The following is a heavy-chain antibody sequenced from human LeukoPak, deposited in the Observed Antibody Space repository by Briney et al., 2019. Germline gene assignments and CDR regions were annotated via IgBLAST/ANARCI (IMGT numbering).Heavy chain of an antibody. CDR1: GGSISSGGYS. V-gene: IGHV4-31*03. CDR2: ICYSGST. CDR3: ARDQGPYHSSGPDY. J-gene: IGHJ4*02. Sequence: ASQTLSLTCTVSGGSISSGGYSWSWIRQHPGKGLEWIGYICYSGSTYYNPSLKGRVTISVDTSKNQFSLKLSSVTAADTAVYYCARDQGPYHSSGPDYWGQRTLVTVSS. D-gene: IGHD3-22*01.